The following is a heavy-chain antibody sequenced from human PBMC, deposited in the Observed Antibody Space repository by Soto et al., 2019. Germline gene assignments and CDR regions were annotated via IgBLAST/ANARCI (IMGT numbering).Heavy chain of an antibody. V-gene: IGHV6-1*01. Sequence: SQTLSLTCAISGDSVSSNSAAWNWIRQSPSRGLEWLGRTYYRSKWYNDYAVSVKSRITINPDTSKNQFSLQLNSVTPEDTAVYYCAREGYCSGGSCHYYYYYGMDVWGQGTTVTVPS. CDR3: AREGYCSGGSCHYYYYYGMDV. CDR1: GDSVSSNSAA. J-gene: IGHJ6*02. D-gene: IGHD2-15*01. CDR2: TYYRSKWYN.